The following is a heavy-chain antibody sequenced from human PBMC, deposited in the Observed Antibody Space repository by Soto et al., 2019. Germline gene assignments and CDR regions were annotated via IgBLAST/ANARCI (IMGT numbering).Heavy chain of an antibody. V-gene: IGHV4-61*01. Sequence: PSETLSLTCTVSGGSVSSGSYYWSWIRQPPGKGLEWIGYIYYSGSTNYNPSLKSRVTISVDTSKNQFSLKLSSVTAADTAVYNCARDIRPPDYDSGRRYFQHWGQGTLVTIS. CDR2: IYYSGST. J-gene: IGHJ1*01. CDR3: ARDIRPPDYDSGRRYFQH. CDR1: GGSVSSGSYY. D-gene: IGHD3-22*01.